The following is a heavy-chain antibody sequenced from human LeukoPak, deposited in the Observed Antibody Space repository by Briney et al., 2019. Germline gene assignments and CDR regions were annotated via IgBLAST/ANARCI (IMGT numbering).Heavy chain of an antibody. J-gene: IGHJ4*02. CDR1: GFPFIEYS. CDR3: ARDHNYAFDN. CDR2: IGIDSGNT. Sequence: GGSLRLSCTASGFPFIEYSMNWVRQAPGKGLEWISYIGIDSGNTKYADSVGGRFTISADKAKNSLYLQMNSLRVEDTAVYYCARDHNYAFDNWGQGTLVSVAS. D-gene: IGHD1-1*01. V-gene: IGHV3-48*01.